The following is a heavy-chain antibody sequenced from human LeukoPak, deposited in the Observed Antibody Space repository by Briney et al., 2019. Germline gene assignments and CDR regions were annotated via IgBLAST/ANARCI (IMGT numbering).Heavy chain of an antibody. D-gene: IGHD3-3*01. Sequence: GASVKVSCKASGGTFSSYAISWVRQAPGQGLEWMGGIIPIFGTANYAQKFQGRVTITADESTSTAYMELSSLRSEDTAVYYCATFFWSGYYTEFDPWGQGTLVTVSS. CDR3: ATFFWSGYYTEFDP. CDR2: IIPIFGTA. J-gene: IGHJ5*02. V-gene: IGHV1-69*13. CDR1: GGTFSSYA.